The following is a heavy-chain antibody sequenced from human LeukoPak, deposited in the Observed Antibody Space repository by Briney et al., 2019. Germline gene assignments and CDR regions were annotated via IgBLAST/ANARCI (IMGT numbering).Heavy chain of an antibody. D-gene: IGHD1-26*01. J-gene: IGHJ3*02. CDR1: GGTFSSYA. V-gene: IGHV1-8*02. CDR3: ARALDSSGSYRPYDAFDI. CDR2: MNPNSGNT. Sequence: ASVKVSCKASGGTFSSYAISWVRQATGQGLEWMGWMNPNSGNTGYAQKFQGRVTMTRNTSISTAYMELSSLRSEDTAVYYCARALDSSGSYRPYDAFDIWGRGTMVTVSS.